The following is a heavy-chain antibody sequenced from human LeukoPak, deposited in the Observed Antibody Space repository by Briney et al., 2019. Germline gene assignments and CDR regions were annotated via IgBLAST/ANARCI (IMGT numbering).Heavy chain of an antibody. V-gene: IGHV3-21*01. Sequence: GGSLRLSCVASGFIFSNYSMNWVRQAPGKGLEWVSSISSSSSYIYYADSVKGRFTISRDNAKNSLYLRMNSLRAEDTAVYYCARDAVTYYYDSSGSLRVNYYGMDVWGQGTTVTVSS. CDR1: GFIFSNYS. D-gene: IGHD3-22*01. CDR2: ISSSSSYI. CDR3: ARDAVTYYYDSSGSLRVNYYGMDV. J-gene: IGHJ6*02.